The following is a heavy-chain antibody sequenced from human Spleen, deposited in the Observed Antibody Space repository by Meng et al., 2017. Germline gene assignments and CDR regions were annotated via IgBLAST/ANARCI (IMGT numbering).Heavy chain of an antibody. Sequence: SETLSLTCTVSGGSISSISYYWGWIRQPPGKGLEWIGSIYYSGSTYYNPSLKSRVTISVDTSKNQFSLKLSSVTAADTAVYYCARVWGYGSGSYLYYYYGMNVWGQGTTVTVSS. CDR2: IYYSGST. D-gene: IGHD3-10*01. CDR3: ARVWGYGSGSYLYYYYGMNV. CDR1: GGSISSISYY. J-gene: IGHJ6*02. V-gene: IGHV4-39*07.